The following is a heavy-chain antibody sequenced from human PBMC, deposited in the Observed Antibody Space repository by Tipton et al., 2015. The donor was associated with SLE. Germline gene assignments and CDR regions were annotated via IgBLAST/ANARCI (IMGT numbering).Heavy chain of an antibody. Sequence: TLSLTCAVYGGSFSGYYWSWIRQPPGKGLEWIGYIYYSGSTYYNPSLKSRVTISVDTSKNQFSLKLSSVTAADTAVYYCARASRPISWFDPWGQGTLVTVSS. CDR1: GGSFSGYY. CDR3: ARASRPISWFDP. D-gene: IGHD1-1*01. J-gene: IGHJ5*02. V-gene: IGHV4-34*09. CDR2: IYYSGST.